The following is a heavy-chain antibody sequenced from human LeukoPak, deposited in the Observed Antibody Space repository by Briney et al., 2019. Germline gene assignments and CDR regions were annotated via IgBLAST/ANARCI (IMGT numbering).Heavy chain of an antibody. CDR2: ISYDGSNK. V-gene: IGHV3-30*18. CDR1: GFTFSSYS. Sequence: GGSLRLSCAASGFTFSSYSMNWVRQAPGKGLEWVAVISYDGSNKYYADSVKGRFTISRDNSKNTLYLQMNSLRAEDTAVYYCAKDLLHYDILTGPPDMDVWGQGTTVTVSS. D-gene: IGHD3-9*01. CDR3: AKDLLHYDILTGPPDMDV. J-gene: IGHJ6*02.